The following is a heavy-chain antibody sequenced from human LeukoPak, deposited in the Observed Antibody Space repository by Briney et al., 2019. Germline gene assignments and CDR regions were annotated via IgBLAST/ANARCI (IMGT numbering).Heavy chain of an antibody. CDR2: IYYSGST. V-gene: IGHV4-39*01. J-gene: IGHJ3*02. CDR1: GGSISSSSYY. Sequence: SETLSLTCTVSGGSISSSSYYWGWIRQPPGKGLEWIGSIYYSGSTYYNPSLKSRVTISVDTSKNQFSLKLSSVTAADTAVYYCARPRRYLGAFDIWGQGTMVTVS. D-gene: IGHD1-1*01. CDR3: ARPRRYLGAFDI.